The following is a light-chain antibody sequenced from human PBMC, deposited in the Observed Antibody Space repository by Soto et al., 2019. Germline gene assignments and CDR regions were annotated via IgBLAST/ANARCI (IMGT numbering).Light chain of an antibody. CDR2: EDS. CDR1: SSDVGSYNL. Sequence: QSVLTQPASVSGSPGQSITISCTGTSSDVGSYNLVSWYQQHPGKAPKLMIYEDSKRPSGVSNRFSGSKSGNQASLTISGLQAEDEADYYCCSYAGSSSYVFGTGTKVTVL. CDR3: CSYAGSSSYV. V-gene: IGLV2-23*01. J-gene: IGLJ1*01.